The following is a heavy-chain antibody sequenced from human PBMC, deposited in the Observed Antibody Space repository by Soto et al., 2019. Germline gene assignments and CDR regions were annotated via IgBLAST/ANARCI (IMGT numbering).Heavy chain of an antibody. Sequence: QVHLVQSGAEVKMPGASVKVSCKASGFTFPSYAFTWVRQAPGQGLEWMGWISAYNGNTNYARNFRGRVTMTTDSSTSTFYIELGSLTSDDPAVYFCARDFTGWPPDGVDSWGQGTLVSV. J-gene: IGHJ4*02. V-gene: IGHV1-18*01. CDR1: GFTFPSYA. D-gene: IGHD3-16*01. CDR3: ARDFTGWPPDGVDS. CDR2: ISAYNGNT.